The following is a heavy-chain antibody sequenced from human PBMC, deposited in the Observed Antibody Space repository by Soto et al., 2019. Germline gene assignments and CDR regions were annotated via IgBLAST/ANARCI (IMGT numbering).Heavy chain of an antibody. CDR3: GGDGGGGTTSYYGMDV. V-gene: IGHV3-33*01. D-gene: IGHD1-7*01. J-gene: IGHJ6*02. CDR1: GFTFSSYG. CDR2: IWYDGSNK. Sequence: PGGSLRLSCAASGFTFSSYGMHWVRQAPGKGLEWVAVIWYDGSNKYYADSVKGRFTISRDNSKNTLYLQMNSLRAEDTAVYYCGGDGGGGTTSYYGMDVWGQGTTVTVSS.